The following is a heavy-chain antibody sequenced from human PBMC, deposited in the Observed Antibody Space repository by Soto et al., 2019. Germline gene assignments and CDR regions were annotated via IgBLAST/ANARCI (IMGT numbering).Heavy chain of an antibody. V-gene: IGHV3-23*01. CDR2: ISGSGGST. CDR3: ASPVAATRHYYYYMDV. J-gene: IGHJ6*03. Sequence: EVQLLESGGGLVQPGGSLRLSCAASGFTFSSYAMSWVRQAPGKGLERVSAISGSGGSTYYADSVKGRFTISRDNSKNTRYLQMNSLRAADTAVYYGASPVAATRHYYYYMDVWGKGTTVTVSS. D-gene: IGHD2-15*01. CDR1: GFTFSSYA.